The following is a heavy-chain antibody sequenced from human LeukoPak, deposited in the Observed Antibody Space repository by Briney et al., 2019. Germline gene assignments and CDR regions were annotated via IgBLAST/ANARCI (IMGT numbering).Heavy chain of an antibody. D-gene: IGHD2-15*01. Sequence: ASVKVSCKASGYTFTSYGISWVRQAPGQGLEWMGWISAYNGNTNYAQKLQGRVTMTTDTSTSTAYMELRSLRSDDTAVYYCAREPEGVAAGGYYYYYGMDVWGQGTTVTVSS. CDR1: GYTFTSYG. CDR2: ISAYNGNT. CDR3: AREPEGVAAGGYYYYYGMDV. V-gene: IGHV1-18*01. J-gene: IGHJ6*02.